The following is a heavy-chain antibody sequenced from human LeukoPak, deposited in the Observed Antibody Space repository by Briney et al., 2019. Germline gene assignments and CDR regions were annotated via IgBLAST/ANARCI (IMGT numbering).Heavy chain of an antibody. CDR1: GFTFSSYW. J-gene: IGHJ4*02. CDR3: ARVPGYCGGDCYFDY. V-gene: IGHV3-7*01. CDR2: IKQDGSEK. Sequence: GGSLRLSCAASGFTFSSYWMSWVRQAPGKGLEWVANIKQDGSEKYYVDSEKGRFTISRDNAKNSLYLQMNSLRAEDTAVYYCARVPGYCGGDCYFDYWGQGTLVTVSS. D-gene: IGHD2-21*02.